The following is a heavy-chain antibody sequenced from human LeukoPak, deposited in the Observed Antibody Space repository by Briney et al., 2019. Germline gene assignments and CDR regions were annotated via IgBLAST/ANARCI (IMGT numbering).Heavy chain of an antibody. V-gene: IGHV4-4*09. CDR1: GDSISGYY. D-gene: IGHD6-25*01. Sequence: PSETLSLTCTVSGDSISGYYWSWIRQPPGKGLEWIGYIYTSGSTNYNPSLKSRVTISVDTSKNQFSLKLSSVTAADTAVYYCARPSSTAAGAPRIDWYFDLWGRGTLVTVSS. CDR3: ARPSSTAAGAPRIDWYFDL. CDR2: IYTSGST. J-gene: IGHJ2*01.